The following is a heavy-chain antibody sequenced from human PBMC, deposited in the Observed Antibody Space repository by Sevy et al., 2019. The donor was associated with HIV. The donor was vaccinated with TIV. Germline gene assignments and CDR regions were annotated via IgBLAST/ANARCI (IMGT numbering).Heavy chain of an antibody. Sequence: GGSLRLSCAASGFTFSSYAMSWVRQAPGKGLEWVSAISGSGGSTYYADSVKGRFTISRDNSKNTLYLQMNSLRAEDMAVYCCAKEGEKSYYDSSGYAPLDYWGQGTLVTVSS. J-gene: IGHJ4*02. CDR2: ISGSGGST. D-gene: IGHD3-22*01. V-gene: IGHV3-23*01. CDR1: GFTFSSYA. CDR3: AKEGEKSYYDSSGYAPLDY.